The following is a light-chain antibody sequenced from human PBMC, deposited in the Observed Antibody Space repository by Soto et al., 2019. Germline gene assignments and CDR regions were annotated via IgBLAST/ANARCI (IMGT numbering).Light chain of an antibody. J-gene: IGKJ2*01. CDR3: PQYNNWPYT. CDR2: DAS. Sequence: EIVITQTPATLSVSPGERVALSCRASQSVRSIFAWYQQKRGQAPRILIYDASTRATGIPARFSGSGSGTEFTLTISGLQSEDFGVYYCPQYNNWPYTFGQGTKLEIK. CDR1: QSVRSI. V-gene: IGKV3-15*01.